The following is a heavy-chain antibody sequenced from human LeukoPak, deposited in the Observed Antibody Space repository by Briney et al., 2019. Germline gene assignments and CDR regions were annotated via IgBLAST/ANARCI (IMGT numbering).Heavy chain of an antibody. V-gene: IGHV3-48*03. J-gene: IGHJ3*02. D-gene: IGHD1-7*01. Sequence: GGSLRLSCAASGFTFSSYEMNWVRQAPGKGLEWVSYISSSGSTIYYADSVKGRFTISRDNAKSSLYLQMNSLRAEDTAVYYCARELELFAFDIWGQGTMVTVSS. CDR2: ISSSGSTI. CDR1: GFTFSSYE. CDR3: ARELELFAFDI.